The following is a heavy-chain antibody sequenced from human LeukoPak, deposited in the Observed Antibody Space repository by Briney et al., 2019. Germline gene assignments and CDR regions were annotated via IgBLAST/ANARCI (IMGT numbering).Heavy chain of an antibody. CDR2: INPNSGGT. CDR3: ARGRRVRGPRGWFDP. D-gene: IGHD3-10*01. CDR1: GYTFTGYY. V-gene: IGHV1-2*02. Sequence: ASVKVSCKASGYTFTGYYMHWVRQAPGQGLEWMGWINPNSGGTNYAQKFQGRVTMTRDTSISTAYMELSRLRPDDTAEYYCARGRRVRGPRGWFDPWGQGTLVTVSS. J-gene: IGHJ5*02.